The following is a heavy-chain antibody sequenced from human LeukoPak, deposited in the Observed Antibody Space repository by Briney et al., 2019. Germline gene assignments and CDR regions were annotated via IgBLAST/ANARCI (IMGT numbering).Heavy chain of an antibody. CDR2: IYSSGST. J-gene: IGHJ3*01. CDR1: GGSIGSTSYY. Sequence: SETLSLTCTISGGSIGSTSYYWSWIRQPAGKGLEWIGHIYSSGSTNYNPSLKSRVIVSMDTSKNQFSLKLTSVTAADTAVYFCTRSWSDGGAFDFWGQGTKVTVSS. CDR3: TRSWSDGGAFDF. V-gene: IGHV4-61*09. D-gene: IGHD2-15*01.